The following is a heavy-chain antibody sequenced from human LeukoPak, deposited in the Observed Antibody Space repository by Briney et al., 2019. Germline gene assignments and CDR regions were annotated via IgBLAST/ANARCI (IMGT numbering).Heavy chain of an antibody. J-gene: IGHJ4*02. Sequence: SVKVSCKASVYNFPAYFMHWVRQAPGQGLEWMGRINPNGGDTNYAQKFQGRVTMASDTSISTAYMELNSLMSDDTAVYYCVRVGFTTSWSNFDYWGQGTLVTVSS. CDR1: VYNFPAYF. CDR2: INPNGGDT. V-gene: IGHV1-2*06. CDR3: VRVGFTTSWSNFDY. D-gene: IGHD2-2*01.